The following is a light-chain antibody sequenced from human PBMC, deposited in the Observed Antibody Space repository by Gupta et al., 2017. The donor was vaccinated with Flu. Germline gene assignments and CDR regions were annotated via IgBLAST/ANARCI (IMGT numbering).Light chain of an antibody. J-gene: IGLJ3*02. CDR3: NSPDSSSKRLL. CDR1: SLRSYY. V-gene: IGLV3-19*01. Sequence: SSELTQDPALSVALGQTVRITCQGDSLRSYYATWYQQKPGQAPVLVIFGYNNRPSGIPDRFSASNSDNTASFTITGAQAEDEDDYYCNSPDSSSKRLLFGGGTKLTVL. CDR2: GYN.